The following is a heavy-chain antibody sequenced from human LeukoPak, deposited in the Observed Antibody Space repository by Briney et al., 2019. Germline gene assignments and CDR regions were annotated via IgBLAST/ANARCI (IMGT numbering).Heavy chain of an antibody. Sequence: PGGSLRLSCAASGFTFSSYAMSWVRQAPGKGLEWVSAISGSGGSTYYADSVKGRFTISRDNSKNTLYLQMNSLRAEDAAVYYCAKALIAVAGTPGDYWGQGTLVTVSS. CDR2: ISGSGGST. V-gene: IGHV3-23*01. CDR3: AKALIAVAGTPGDY. J-gene: IGHJ4*02. CDR1: GFTFSSYA. D-gene: IGHD6-19*01.